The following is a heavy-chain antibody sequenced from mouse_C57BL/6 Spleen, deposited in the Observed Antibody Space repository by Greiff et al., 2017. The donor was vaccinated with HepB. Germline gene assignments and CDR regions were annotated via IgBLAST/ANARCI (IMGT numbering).Heavy chain of an antibody. J-gene: IGHJ3*01. CDR2: ISDGGSYT. CDR3: ARDRDSSGYLPFAY. Sequence: EVHLVESGGGLVKPGGSLKLSCAASGFTFSSYAMSWVRQTPEKRLEWVATISDGGSYTYYPDNVKGRFTISRDNAKNNLYLQMSHLKSEDTAMYYCARDRDSSGYLPFAYWGQGTLVTVSA. V-gene: IGHV5-4*01. CDR1: GFTFSSYA. D-gene: IGHD3-2*02.